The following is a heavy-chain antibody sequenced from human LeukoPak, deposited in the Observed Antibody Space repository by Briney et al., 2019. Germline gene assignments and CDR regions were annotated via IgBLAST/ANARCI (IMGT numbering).Heavy chain of an antibody. J-gene: IGHJ4*02. D-gene: IGHD3-22*01. CDR3: ARTVEDTYYYDSSGYYSY. CDR1: GYTFTGYY. Sequence: GASVKVSCKASGYTFTGYYMHWVRQAPGQGLEWMGWINPNSGATNYEQKFQGRVTMTRDTSISTAYMELSRLRSDDTAVYYCARTVEDTYYYDSSGYYSYWGQGTLVTVSS. V-gene: IGHV1-2*02. CDR2: INPNSGAT.